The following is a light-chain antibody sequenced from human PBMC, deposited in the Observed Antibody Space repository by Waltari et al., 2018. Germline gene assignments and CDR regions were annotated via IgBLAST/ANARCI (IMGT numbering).Light chain of an antibody. CDR1: RSNDGRNS. V-gene: IGLV1-44*01. Sequence: QSVLTQPPSASGTPGQRVTVSCSGRRSNDGRNSVHWYPQLPGTAPTLLIHTNNQRPSGVPHRFSGSQSGTSASLAISGLQSEDEAYYHCAVWDDSLNGWVFGGGTNLTVL. J-gene: IGLJ3*02. CDR2: TNN. CDR3: AVWDDSLNGWV.